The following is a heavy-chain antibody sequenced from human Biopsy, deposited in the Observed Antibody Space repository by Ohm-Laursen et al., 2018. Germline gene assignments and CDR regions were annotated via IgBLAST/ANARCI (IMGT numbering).Heavy chain of an antibody. CDR2: INSDGSST. Sequence: GQTLSLTCAVSEFIFCRLWTYSVRHAPGEGLGWVLRINSDGSSTNYADAVKGRLTISKNNAKNTVFLQIDSLRAEDSSVHYCTRAEAGSGSLLYFDYWGQGTLVTVSS. V-gene: IGHV3-74*01. J-gene: IGHJ4*01. CDR3: TRAEAGSGSLLYFDY. D-gene: IGHD3-10*01. CDR1: EFIFCRLW.